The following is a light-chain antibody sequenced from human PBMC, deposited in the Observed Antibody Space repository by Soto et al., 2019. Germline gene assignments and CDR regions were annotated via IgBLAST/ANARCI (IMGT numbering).Light chain of an antibody. J-gene: IGLJ2*01. CDR2: EVS. Sequence: QSALTQPASVSGSPGQSITISCTGTSSDVGGYNYVSWYQQHPGKAPKLMISEVSNRPSGVSNRFSGSKSGNTASLTISGLQAEDEADYYCSSYISSSTVVFGGGTKVTV. CDR3: SSYISSSTVV. V-gene: IGLV2-14*01. CDR1: SSDVGGYNY.